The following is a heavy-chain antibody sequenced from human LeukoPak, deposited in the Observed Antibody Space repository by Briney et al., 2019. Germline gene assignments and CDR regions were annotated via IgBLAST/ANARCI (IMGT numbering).Heavy chain of an antibody. V-gene: IGHV1-2*02. Sequence: ASVKVSCKASGYTFTGYYMHWVRQAPGQGLEWMGWINPNSGGTNYAQKFQGRVTMTRDTSISTAHMELSRLRSDDTAVYYCAASGSYYENWFDPWGQGTLVTVSS. CDR1: GYTFTGYY. CDR2: INPNSGGT. D-gene: IGHD1-26*01. CDR3: AASGSYYENWFDP. J-gene: IGHJ5*02.